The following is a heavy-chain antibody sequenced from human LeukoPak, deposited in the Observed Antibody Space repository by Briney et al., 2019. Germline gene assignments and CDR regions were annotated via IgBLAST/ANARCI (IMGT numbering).Heavy chain of an antibody. J-gene: IGHJ3*02. D-gene: IGHD6-19*01. CDR1: GYSFTSYW. CDR2: IYPGDSDT. CDR3: ARPTISGWSHDAFDI. V-gene: IGHV5-51*01. Sequence: PGESLQISCKGSGYSFTSYWIGWVRQMPGKGLEWMGIIYPGDSDTRYSPSFQGQVTISADKSISTAYLQWSSLKASDTAMYYCARPTISGWSHDAFDIWGQGTMVTVSS.